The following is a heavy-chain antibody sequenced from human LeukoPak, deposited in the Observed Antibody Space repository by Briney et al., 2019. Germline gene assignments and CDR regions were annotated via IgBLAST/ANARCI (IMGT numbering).Heavy chain of an antibody. J-gene: IGHJ3*02. CDR3: ARRHCTNGVCYTDDAFDI. CDR1: GFTFSSYW. CDR2: IKQDGSEK. V-gene: IGHV3-7*01. Sequence: GGSLRLSCAASGFTFSSYWMSWVRQAPGKGLEWVANIKQDGSEKYYVDSVKGRFTISRDNSKNTLYLQMNSLRAEDTAVYYCARRHCTNGVCYTDDAFDIWGQGTMVTVSS. D-gene: IGHD2-8*01.